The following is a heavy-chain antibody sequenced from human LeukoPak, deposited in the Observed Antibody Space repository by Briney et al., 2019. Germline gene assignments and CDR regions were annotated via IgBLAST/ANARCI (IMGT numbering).Heavy chain of an antibody. CDR2: IKEDGSEK. CDR1: GFTFSTYW. V-gene: IGHV3-7*01. CDR3: ARGYHVDYGVYHCYMDV. D-gene: IGHD4-17*01. Sequence: PGGSLRLSCAASGFTFSTYWMNWVRQAPGKGLEWVANIKEDGSEKNYVDSMKGRLTISRDNAKNSLYLQMNSLRVEDTAVYYCARGYHVDYGVYHCYMDVWGKGTTVTVSS. J-gene: IGHJ6*03.